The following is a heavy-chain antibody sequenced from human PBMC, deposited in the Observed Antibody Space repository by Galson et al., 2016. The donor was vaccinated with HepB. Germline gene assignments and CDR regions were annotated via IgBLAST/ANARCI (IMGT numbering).Heavy chain of an antibody. V-gene: IGHV3-48*02. CDR3: ARGYGGNSLDF. Sequence: SLRLSCAASGFTFNSYNMNWVRQAPGQGLEWVSYISGSASAIYYADSVKGRFTVSRDNAKNSLYLQMNSLRDEDTAVYYCARGYGGNSLDFWGQGTLSPSPQ. CDR1: GFTFNSYN. D-gene: IGHD4-23*01. J-gene: IGHJ4*02. CDR2: ISGSASAI.